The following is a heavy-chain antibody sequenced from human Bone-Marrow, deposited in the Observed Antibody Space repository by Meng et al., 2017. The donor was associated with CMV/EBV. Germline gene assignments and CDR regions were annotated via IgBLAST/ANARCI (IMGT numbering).Heavy chain of an antibody. CDR1: GFTFSSYW. V-gene: IGHV3-74*01. CDR2: INSDGSST. D-gene: IGHD3-16*01. CDR3: ARGGQYYDYYGMDV. J-gene: IGHJ6*02. Sequence: GESLKISCAASGFTFSSYWMHWVRQAPGKGLVWVSRINSDGSSTSYADSVKGRFTISRDNAKNTLYLQMNSLRAEDTAVYYCARGGQYYDYYGMDVWGQGTTVTVSS.